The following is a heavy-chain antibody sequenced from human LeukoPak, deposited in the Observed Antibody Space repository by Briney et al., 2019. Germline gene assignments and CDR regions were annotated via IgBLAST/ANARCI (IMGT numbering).Heavy chain of an antibody. Sequence: SETLSLTCTISGGSITSYHWSWIRQPPGKGLEWIGYIYYSGSTDYNPSLKSRVTMSVDTSRNQFSLRLSSVTAADTAVYYCARRGSGGYDLGYFDYWGQGSLVTVSS. J-gene: IGHJ4*02. V-gene: IGHV4-59*08. D-gene: IGHD5-12*01. CDR2: IYYSGST. CDR1: GGSITSYH. CDR3: ARRGSGGYDLGYFDY.